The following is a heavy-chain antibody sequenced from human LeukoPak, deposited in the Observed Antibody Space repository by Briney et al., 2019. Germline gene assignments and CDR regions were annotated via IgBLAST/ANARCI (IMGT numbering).Heavy chain of an antibody. J-gene: IGHJ4*02. Sequence: GGSLRLSCAASGFTLSGYGMHWVRQAPGKGLEWVAFIRYDGSNEYYADSVKGRFTISRDNSRNTLYLQMNSLRTEDTAVYYCARAIPRIAVAVTGYWGQGTLVTVSS. CDR3: ARAIPRIAVAVTGY. CDR2: IRYDGSNE. D-gene: IGHD6-19*01. CDR1: GFTLSGYG. V-gene: IGHV3-30*02.